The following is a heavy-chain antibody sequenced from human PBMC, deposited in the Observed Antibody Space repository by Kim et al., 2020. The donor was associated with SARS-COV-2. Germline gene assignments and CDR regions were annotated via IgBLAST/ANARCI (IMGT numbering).Heavy chain of an antibody. V-gene: IGHV3-53*01. J-gene: IGHJ3*02. CDR1: GFTVSSNY. Sequence: GGSLRLSCAASGFTVSSNYMSWVRQAPGKGLEWVSVIYSGGSTYYADSVKGRFTISRDNSKNTLYLQMNSLRAEDTAVYYCARISYGDSTYGAFDIWGQGTMVTVSS. CDR3: ARISYGDSTYGAFDI. CDR2: IYSGGST. D-gene: IGHD4-17*01.